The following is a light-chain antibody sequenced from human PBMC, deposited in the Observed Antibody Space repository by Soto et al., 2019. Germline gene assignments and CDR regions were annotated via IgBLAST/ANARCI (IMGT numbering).Light chain of an antibody. CDR1: QSISAW. J-gene: IGKJ3*01. CDR3: QQYNTDLT. V-gene: IGKV1-5*01. Sequence: DIHMTQSPSTLSASVGDRVTITCRASQSISAWLAWYQQKPGEAPRLLVYDASSLASGVPSRFSGSGSGTEFTLTISSLQPDDFATYFCQQYNTDLTFGPGTKVDIK. CDR2: DAS.